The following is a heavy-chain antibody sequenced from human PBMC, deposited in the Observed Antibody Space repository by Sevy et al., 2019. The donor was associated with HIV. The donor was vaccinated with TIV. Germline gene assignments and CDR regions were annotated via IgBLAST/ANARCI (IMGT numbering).Heavy chain of an antibody. J-gene: IGHJ4*02. CDR3: ARSDSGSYLIDY. D-gene: IGHD1-26*01. CDR2: IYYSGST. CDR1: GGSISSYY. V-gene: IGHV4-59*01. Sequence: SETLSLTCTVSGGSISSYYWSWIRQPPGKGLEWIGYIYYSGSTNYNPSLKSRVTISVDTSKNQFSLKLSSLTAADTAVYYCARSDSGSYLIDYWGQGTLVTVSS.